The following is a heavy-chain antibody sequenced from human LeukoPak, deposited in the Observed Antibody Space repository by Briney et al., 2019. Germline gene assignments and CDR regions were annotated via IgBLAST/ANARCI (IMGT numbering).Heavy chain of an antibody. V-gene: IGHV1-8*01. D-gene: IGHD1-26*01. CDR3: ARGWWEIYYYYGMDV. CDR1: GYTFTSYD. Sequence: GASVKVSCKASGYTFTSYDINWVRQATGQGLEWMGWMNPNSGNTGYAQKFQGRVTMTRNTSISTAYMELSSLRSEDTAVYYCARGWWEIYYYYGMDVWGQGTTVTVSS. J-gene: IGHJ6*02. CDR2: MNPNSGNT.